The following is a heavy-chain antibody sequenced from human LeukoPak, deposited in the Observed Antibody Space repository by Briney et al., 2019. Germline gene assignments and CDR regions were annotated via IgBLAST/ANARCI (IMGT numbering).Heavy chain of an antibody. Sequence: GGSLRLSCAASGFTFSSYGMSWVRQAPGKGLEWVSAISGSGGSTYYADSVKGRFTISRDNSKNTLYLQMNSLRDDDTSVYFCARDASALYWGRGTLVTVSS. CDR2: ISGSGGST. D-gene: IGHD2-2*01. J-gene: IGHJ4*02. CDR3: ARDASALY. V-gene: IGHV3-23*01. CDR1: GFTFSSYG.